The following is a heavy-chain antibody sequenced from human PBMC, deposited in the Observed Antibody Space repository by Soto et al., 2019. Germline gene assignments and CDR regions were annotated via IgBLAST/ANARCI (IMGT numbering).Heavy chain of an antibody. CDR3: ARESVTGTTYYFDY. D-gene: IGHD1-7*01. V-gene: IGHV1-18*04. CDR2: ISAYNGNT. J-gene: IGHJ4*02. Sequence: ASVKVSCKASGYTFTSYCISWVLQAPGQGLEWMGWISAYNGNTNYAQKLQGRVTMTTDTSTSTAYMELRSLRSDDTAVYYCARESVTGTTYYFDYWGQGTLVTVSS. CDR1: GYTFTSYC.